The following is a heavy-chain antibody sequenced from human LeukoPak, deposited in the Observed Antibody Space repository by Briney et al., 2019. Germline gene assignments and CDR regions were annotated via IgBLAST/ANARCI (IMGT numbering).Heavy chain of an antibody. CDR3: ARDSGTTVGYFDY. V-gene: IGHV3-23*01. D-gene: IGHD4-23*01. J-gene: IGHJ4*02. Sequence: GGSLRLSCAASGFTFSSYAMSWVRQAPGKGLEWVSAIGGSTDTTYYADSVKGRFTISRDNSKNTLYLQMNSLRAEDTAIYYCARDSGTTVGYFDYWGQGTLVTVSS. CDR1: GFTFSSYA. CDR2: IGGSTDTT.